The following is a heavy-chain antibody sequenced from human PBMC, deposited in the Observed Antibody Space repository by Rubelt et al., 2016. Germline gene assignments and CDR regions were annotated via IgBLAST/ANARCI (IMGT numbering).Heavy chain of an antibody. Sequence: QVQLVQSGAEVKKPGASVKVSCKASGYTFTSYAMHWVRQAPGQRLEWMGWINAGNGNTKYSQKFQGSVTITRDTSASTAYMELSSLRSEDTAVYYCARDGVSGRQADSSSPDPWGQGTLVTVSS. CDR1: GYTFTSYA. CDR3: ARDGVSGRQADSSSPDP. CDR2: INAGNGNT. V-gene: IGHV1-3*01. J-gene: IGHJ5*02. D-gene: IGHD6-13*01.